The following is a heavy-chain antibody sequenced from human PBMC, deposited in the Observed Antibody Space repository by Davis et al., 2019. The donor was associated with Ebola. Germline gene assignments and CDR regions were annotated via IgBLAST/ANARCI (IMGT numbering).Heavy chain of an antibody. J-gene: IGHJ4*02. Sequence: GESLKISCAASGFTFSSYAMHWVRQAPGKGLEWVAVISYDGRSKDGDSVKGRFTISRDNSKNTLYLQMNSLRAEDTAVYCCAREGIAAAGDYWGQGTLVTVSS. D-gene: IGHD6-13*01. V-gene: IGHV3-30*04. CDR3: AREGIAAAGDY. CDR1: GFTFSSYA. CDR2: ISYDGRSK.